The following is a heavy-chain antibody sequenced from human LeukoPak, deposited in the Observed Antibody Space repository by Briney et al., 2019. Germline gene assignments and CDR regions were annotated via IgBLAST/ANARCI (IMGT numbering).Heavy chain of an antibody. V-gene: IGHV3-7*01. Sequence: GGSLRLSCAASGFTFSSYWMNWVRQAPGKGLEWVANIKQDGSEKYYVDSVKGRFTISRDNAKNSLYLQMNSLRAEDTAVYYCARDPTQLWGNIYYYYMDVWGKGTTVTVSS. CDR1: GFTFSSYW. J-gene: IGHJ6*03. CDR2: IKQDGSEK. CDR3: ARDPTQLWGNIYYYYMDV. D-gene: IGHD5-18*01.